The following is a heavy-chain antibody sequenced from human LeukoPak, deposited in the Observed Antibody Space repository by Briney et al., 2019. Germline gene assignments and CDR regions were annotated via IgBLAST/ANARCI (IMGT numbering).Heavy chain of an antibody. D-gene: IGHD3-22*01. V-gene: IGHV4-31*03. CDR3: SRGLDSRKLGY. CDR1: GASFSSGDQY. CDR2: IHPSGAL. J-gene: IGHJ4*02. Sequence: KSSETLSLTCTVSGASFSSGDQYWNWIRQRPGEGLEWIGSIHPSGALYNNPSLERRVTISIDTSKNQFSLNLNSVTAADTAVYFCSRGLDSRKLGYWGQGTLVTVSS.